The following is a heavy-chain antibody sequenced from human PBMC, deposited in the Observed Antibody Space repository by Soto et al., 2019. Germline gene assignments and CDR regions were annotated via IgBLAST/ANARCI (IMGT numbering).Heavy chain of an antibody. D-gene: IGHD3-16*01. Sequence: TLPLTCAVSGGSISSGGYSWSWIRQPPGKGLEWIGYIYHSARTYYNPSLTSRVTISVDRSKNQFSLKLSSVTAADTAIYYSVRGPLRGYGMDVWGQGTTVTVSS. V-gene: IGHV4-30-2*01. CDR2: IYHSART. CDR1: GGSISSGGYS. J-gene: IGHJ6*02. CDR3: VRGPLRGYGMDV.